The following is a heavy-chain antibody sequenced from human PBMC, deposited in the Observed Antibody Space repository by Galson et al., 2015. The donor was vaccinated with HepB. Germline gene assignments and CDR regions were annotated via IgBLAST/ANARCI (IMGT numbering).Heavy chain of an antibody. CDR3: ATAPSYQDAFDI. Sequence: SVKVSCKASGGTFSTYAFNWVRQAPGQGLEWMGRIIPFLGVTNYAQRFQGRVTITADKSTTTVYMELNSLTSDDTGVYYCATAPSYQDAFDIWGQGTMVIVSS. CDR1: GGTFSTYA. D-gene: IGHD2-2*01. CDR2: IIPFLGVT. J-gene: IGHJ3*02. V-gene: IGHV1-69*04.